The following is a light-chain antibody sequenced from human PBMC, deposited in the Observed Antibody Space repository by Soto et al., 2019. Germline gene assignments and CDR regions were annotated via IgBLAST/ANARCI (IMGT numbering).Light chain of an antibody. J-gene: IGKJ1*01. V-gene: IGKV3D-20*02. CDR2: DVS. Sequence: ETVLTQSPASLSVSPGEKATCSCRASQSVSSKLAWYQQKPGQAPRLLIYDVSDRATGIPDRFSASGSGTDFTLTISRLEPXXXXXXXXXXXXTXGQGTXVDNK. CDR3: XXXXT. CDR1: QSVSSK.